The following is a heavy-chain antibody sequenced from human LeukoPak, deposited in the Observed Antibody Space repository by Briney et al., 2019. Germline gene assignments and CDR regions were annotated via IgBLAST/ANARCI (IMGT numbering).Heavy chain of an antibody. J-gene: IGHJ4*02. Sequence: PSETLSLTCPVAGGSISSYYWSWIRQPAGKGLEWIGRIYTSGSTNYNPSLKSRVTMSVDTSKNQFSLKLSSVTAADTAVYYCARSSITIFGVLSYFDYWGQGTLVTVYS. CDR3: ARSSITIFGVLSYFDY. V-gene: IGHV4-4*07. CDR2: IYTSGST. CDR1: GGSISSYY. D-gene: IGHD3-3*01.